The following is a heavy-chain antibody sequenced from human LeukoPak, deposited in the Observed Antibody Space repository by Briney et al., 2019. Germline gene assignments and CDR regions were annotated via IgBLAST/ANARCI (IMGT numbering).Heavy chain of an antibody. J-gene: IGHJ5*02. V-gene: IGHV4-59*08. D-gene: IGHD4/OR15-4a*01. CDR1: NGSISSSY. CDR2: VYNSGNT. CDR3: VARPLTALRAWFDP. Sequence: SETLPLTCTVSNGSISSSYWSWIRQPPGKGLEWIVSVYNSGNTKYNPSLESRVTMSVDTSKNQFSLKLTSVTAADTAVYYCVARPLTALRAWFDPWGQGILVTVSS.